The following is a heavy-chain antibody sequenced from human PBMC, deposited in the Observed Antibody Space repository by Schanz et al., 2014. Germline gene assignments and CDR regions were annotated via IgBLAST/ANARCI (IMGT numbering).Heavy chain of an antibody. V-gene: IGHV3-23*01. Sequence: EMQLLESGGGLIQPGGSLRLSCAASGFTFSTHAMSWVRQAPGKGLEWVSSISGDHRNTYYADSVRGRFTISRDNSKNTLYLQMNSLRAEDTAVYYCANNWNLDYWGQGTLVTVSS. CDR2: ISGDHRNT. CDR1: GFTFSTHA. CDR3: ANNWNLDY. J-gene: IGHJ4*02. D-gene: IGHD1-20*01.